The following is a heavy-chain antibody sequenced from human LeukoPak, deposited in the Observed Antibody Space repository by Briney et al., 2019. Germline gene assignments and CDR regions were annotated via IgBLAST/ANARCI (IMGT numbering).Heavy chain of an antibody. V-gene: IGHV3-11*04. Sequence: GGSLRLSCAAPGFTFSDYYMSWIRQAPGKGLEWVSYISSSGSTIYYADSVKGRFTISRDNAKNSLYLQMNSLRAEDTAVYYCAREVQGYYDFWSGYYPNWFDPWGQGTLVTVSS. CDR2: ISSSGSTI. D-gene: IGHD3-3*01. J-gene: IGHJ5*02. CDR3: AREVQGYYDFWSGYYPNWFDP. CDR1: GFTFSDYY.